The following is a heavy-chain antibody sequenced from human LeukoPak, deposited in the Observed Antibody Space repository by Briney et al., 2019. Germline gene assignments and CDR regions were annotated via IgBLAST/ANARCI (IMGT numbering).Heavy chain of an antibody. V-gene: IGHV3-30*04. Sequence: PGGSLRLSCAASGFTFSTYPMHWVRQAPGRGLEWVTVISNDGSNGYYADSVKGRFTISRDNSKNTLYLQMNSLRAEDTAVYYCAKGALVVPDYWGQGTLVTVSS. CDR1: GFTFSTYP. CDR3: AKGALVVPDY. J-gene: IGHJ4*02. D-gene: IGHD2-2*01. CDR2: ISNDGSNG.